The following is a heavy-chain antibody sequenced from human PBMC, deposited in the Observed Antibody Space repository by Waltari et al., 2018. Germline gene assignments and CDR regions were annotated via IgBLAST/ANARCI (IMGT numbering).Heavy chain of an antibody. V-gene: IGHV1-2*06. Sequence: QVQLVQSGAEVKKPGASVKVSCKASGYTFTGYYMHWVRQAPGQGLGWMGRINPNSGGTNYEQKFQGRVTMTRDTSISTAYMELSRLRSDDTAVYYCARVGIAAAGTTSDYWGQGTLVTVSS. CDR1: GYTFTGYY. CDR3: ARVGIAAAGTTSDY. J-gene: IGHJ4*02. CDR2: INPNSGGT. D-gene: IGHD6-13*01.